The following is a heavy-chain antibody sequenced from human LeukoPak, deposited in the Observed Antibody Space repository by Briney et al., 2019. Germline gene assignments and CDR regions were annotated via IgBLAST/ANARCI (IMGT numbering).Heavy chain of an antibody. V-gene: IGHV1-69*13. CDR3: ARDSGIAVGYYYYYYYMDV. J-gene: IGHJ6*03. CDR2: IIPVFGTA. D-gene: IGHD6-19*01. CDR1: GGTFSSYA. Sequence: SVKVSCKASGGTFSSYAISWVRQAPGQGLEWMGGIIPVFGTANYAQKFQGRVTITADESTSTAYMELSSLRSEDTAVSYCARDSGIAVGYYYYYYYMDVWGKGTTVTVSS.